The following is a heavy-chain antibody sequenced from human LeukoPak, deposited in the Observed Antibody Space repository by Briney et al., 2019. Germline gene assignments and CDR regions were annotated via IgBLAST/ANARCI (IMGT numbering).Heavy chain of an antibody. CDR3: ARLSYDSSGYYLRFDY. D-gene: IGHD3-22*01. CDR2: IYPGDSDT. J-gene: IGHJ4*02. CDR1: GSRFTSYW. V-gene: IGHV5-51*01. Sequence: GASLQISCKGSGSRFTSYWSGWVRQMPGKGLEWMGIIYPGDSDTRYSPSFQGQVTISADKSISTAYLQWSSLKASDTAMYYCARLSYDSSGYYLRFDYWGQGTLVTVSS.